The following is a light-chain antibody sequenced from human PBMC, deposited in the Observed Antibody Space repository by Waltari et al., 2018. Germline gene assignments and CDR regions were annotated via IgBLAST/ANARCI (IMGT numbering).Light chain of an antibody. CDR1: TSNIGTNT. CDR2: GDD. V-gene: IGLV1-44*01. CDR3: AAWDDSLTAYV. J-gene: IGLJ1*01. Sequence: QSVLTQTPSAAGTPGQRVTMFCSGSTSNIGTNTVNWYQQLPGTAPKLLIYGDDQRPSGVPDRVAGSKSDTSASLVISGLRSEDEGEYFCAAWDDSLTAYVFGTGTKVTVL.